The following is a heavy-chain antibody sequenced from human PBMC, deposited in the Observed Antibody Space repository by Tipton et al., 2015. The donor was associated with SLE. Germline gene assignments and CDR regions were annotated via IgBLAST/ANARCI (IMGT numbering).Heavy chain of an antibody. V-gene: IGHV4-4*07. CDR3: ARGDRGAFDI. CDR1: GGSFSDYN. D-gene: IGHD2-15*01. Sequence: TLSLTCTVYGGSFSDYNWNWIRQPPGKGLEWIGRMYISGNTNYNPSLKSRVTMSVDTSKNQFPLKLSSVTAADTAVYYCARGDRGAFDIWGQGTMVTVSS. CDR2: MYISGNT. J-gene: IGHJ3*02.